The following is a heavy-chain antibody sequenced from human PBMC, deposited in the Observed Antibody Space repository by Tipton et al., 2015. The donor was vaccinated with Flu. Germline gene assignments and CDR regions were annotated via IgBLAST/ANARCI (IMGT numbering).Heavy chain of an antibody. Sequence: QSGPEVKRPGASVKVFCKASGYSFNRYAISWMRQAPGQGLEWMGWISAYTGDTKFAQNFQGRITMTTETSTSTAYMELRGLKSDDTAVYYCARVGAIFGEVTARRRGDLDYWGQGTLVSVSS. CDR1: GYSFNRYA. V-gene: IGHV1-18*01. CDR3: ARVGAIFGEVTARRRGDLDY. CDR2: ISAYTGDT. D-gene: IGHD3-3*02. J-gene: IGHJ4*02.